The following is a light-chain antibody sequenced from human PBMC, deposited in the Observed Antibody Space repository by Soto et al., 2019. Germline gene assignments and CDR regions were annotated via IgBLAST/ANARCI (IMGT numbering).Light chain of an antibody. CDR1: QSVASSY. CDR3: QQYGSSSYT. CDR2: GAS. J-gene: IGKJ2*01. Sequence: EIVLTQSPGTLSLSPGEGATLSCRASQSVASSYLAWYQQKPGQAPRLLIYGASNRATGIPDRFSGGGSGTDFTLTISRLEPEDCAVYYCQQYGSSSYTFGQGTKLEI. V-gene: IGKV3-20*01.